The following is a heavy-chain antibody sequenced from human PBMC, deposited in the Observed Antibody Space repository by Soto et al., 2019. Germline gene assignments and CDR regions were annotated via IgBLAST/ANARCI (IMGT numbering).Heavy chain of an antibody. J-gene: IGHJ6*02. D-gene: IGHD3-10*01. CDR1: GFTFSNYG. Sequence: QVQLMESGGGVVQPGRSLRLSCAASGFTFSNYGMHWVRQAPGKGLEWVAVILNDGSNRYHADSVKDRFTISRDNSKNMLYLQMNSLRAEDTGVYYCARDDEYSGNGMDVWGQGTRVTVS. V-gene: IGHV3-33*01. CDR3: ARDDEYSGNGMDV. CDR2: ILNDGSNR.